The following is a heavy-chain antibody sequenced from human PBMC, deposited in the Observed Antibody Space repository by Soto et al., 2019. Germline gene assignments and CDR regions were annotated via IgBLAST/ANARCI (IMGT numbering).Heavy chain of an antibody. J-gene: IGHJ4*02. Sequence: QVQLVQSGAEVRKPGASVKVSCKASGYTFTDYGVSWVRQAPGQGLEWMGWINTYNAKTNYAPTVQARVTMTTDTSTTTAYMELKSLKSDDTAVYYCARDQYAVGGDFWGQGTQVTVSS. D-gene: IGHD1-26*01. V-gene: IGHV1-18*01. CDR1: GYTFTDYG. CDR3: ARDQYAVGGDF. CDR2: INTYNAKT.